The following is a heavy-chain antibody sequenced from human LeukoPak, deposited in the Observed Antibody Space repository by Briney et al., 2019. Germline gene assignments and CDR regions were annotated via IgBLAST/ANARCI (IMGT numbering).Heavy chain of an antibody. CDR3: ARGVEGSSYYESSGKGNALDI. Sequence: PGGSLRLSCAASGFTFSSYSMNWVRQAPGKGLEWVSYISSSSKTIYYADSVKGRFTISRDNAKNSLYLQMDSLRDEDTAVYYCARGVEGSSYYESSGKGNALDIWGQGTVVTASS. J-gene: IGHJ3*02. V-gene: IGHV3-48*02. D-gene: IGHD3-22*01. CDR1: GFTFSSYS. CDR2: ISSSSKTI.